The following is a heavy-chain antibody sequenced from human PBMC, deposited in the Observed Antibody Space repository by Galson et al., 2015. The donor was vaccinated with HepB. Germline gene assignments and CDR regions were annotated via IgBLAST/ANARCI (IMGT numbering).Heavy chain of an antibody. V-gene: IGHV4-39*07. J-gene: IGHJ4*02. CDR1: GGSISSSSYY. Sequence: SETLSLTCTVSGGSISSSSYYWGWIRQPPGKGLEWIGSIYYSGSTYYNPSLKSRVTISVDTSKNQFSLKLSSVTAADTAVYYCAREITMVRAIDYWGQGTLVTVSS. CDR2: IYYSGST. CDR3: AREITMVRAIDY. D-gene: IGHD3-10*01.